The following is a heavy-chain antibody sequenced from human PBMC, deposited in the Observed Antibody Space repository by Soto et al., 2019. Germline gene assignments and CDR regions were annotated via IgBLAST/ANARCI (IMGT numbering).Heavy chain of an antibody. Sequence: QVQLQESGPGRVKPSETLSLTCTVSGGSVSSGSYYWSWIRQPPGKGLEWIGYIYYSGSTNYNPSIKSRVTISVDTSKNQFSLKLSSVTAADTAVYYCARDVGSPTTWGQGTLVTVSS. CDR3: ARDVGSPTT. CDR2: IYYSGST. D-gene: IGHD5-12*01. V-gene: IGHV4-61*01. CDR1: GGSVSSGSYY. J-gene: IGHJ5*02.